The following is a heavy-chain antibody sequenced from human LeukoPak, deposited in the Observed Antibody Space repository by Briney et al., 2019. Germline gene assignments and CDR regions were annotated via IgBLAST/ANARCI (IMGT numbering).Heavy chain of an antibody. D-gene: IGHD3-10*01. J-gene: IGHJ4*02. CDR2: ITDKGANT. Sequence: PGGSLRLSCAVSGFSFSAYDMNWVRQAPGKGLEWVSTITDKGANTYYADSVKGRFTISRDNSKNTLYLQMNSLSVEDTAVYYCARVGYYASGPFSYFDYWGQGTLVTVSS. CDR1: GFSFSAYD. CDR3: ARVGYYASGPFSYFDY. V-gene: IGHV3-23*01.